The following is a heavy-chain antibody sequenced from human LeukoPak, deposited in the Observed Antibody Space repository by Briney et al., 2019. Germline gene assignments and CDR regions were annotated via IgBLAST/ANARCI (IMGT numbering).Heavy chain of an antibody. D-gene: IGHD2-2*01. CDR1: GYSFTSYW. CDR3: ATRIKGYCSSTSCSEFDY. CDR2: IYPGDSDT. V-gene: IGHV5-51*01. Sequence: GESLKISCXGSGYSFTSYWIGWVRQMPGKGLEWMGIIYPGDSDTRYSPSFQGQVTISADKSISTAYLQWSSLKASDTAMYYCATRIKGYCSSTSCSEFDYWGQGTLVTVSS. J-gene: IGHJ4*02.